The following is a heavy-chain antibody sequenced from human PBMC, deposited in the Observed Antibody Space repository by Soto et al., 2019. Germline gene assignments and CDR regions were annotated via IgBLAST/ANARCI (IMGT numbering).Heavy chain of an antibody. D-gene: IGHD3-22*01. J-gene: IGHJ4*02. Sequence: SETLSLTCTVSGGSISSGGYYWSWIRQHPGKGLEWIGYIYYSGSTYYNPSLKSRVTISVDTSKNQFSLKLSSVTAADTAVYYCARVLRHYDSSGYFWAPYYFDYWGQGTLVTVSS. CDR3: ARVLRHYDSSGYFWAPYYFDY. CDR2: IYYSGST. CDR1: GGSISSGGYY. V-gene: IGHV4-31*03.